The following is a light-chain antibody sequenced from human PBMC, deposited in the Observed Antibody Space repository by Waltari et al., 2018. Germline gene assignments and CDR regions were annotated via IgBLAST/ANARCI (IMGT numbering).Light chain of an antibody. V-gene: IGKV3-11*01. CDR2: GS. CDR3: QQRSDWPGT. CDR1: DTVGTY. J-gene: IGKJ1*01. Sequence: EIVLTQSPATLSLSPGERATLSCRASDTVGTYSMWYHQRPGQSPRLLIHGSDRATGVPARFSGSGSGTDFTLTISSLEPEDIGIYYCQQRSDWPGTFGQGTRLEI.